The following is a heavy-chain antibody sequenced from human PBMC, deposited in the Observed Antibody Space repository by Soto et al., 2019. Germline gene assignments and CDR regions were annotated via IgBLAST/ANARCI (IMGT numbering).Heavy chain of an antibody. Sequence: PGGSLRLSCAASGFTFSSYGMHWVRQAPGKGLEWVAVIWYDRSNKYYADSVKGRFTISRDNSKNTLYLQMNSLRAEDTAVYYCARDRQQLPRYYFDYWGQGTLVTVSS. CDR2: IWYDRSNK. V-gene: IGHV3-33*01. CDR3: ARDRQQLPRYYFDY. D-gene: IGHD6-13*01. J-gene: IGHJ4*02. CDR1: GFTFSSYG.